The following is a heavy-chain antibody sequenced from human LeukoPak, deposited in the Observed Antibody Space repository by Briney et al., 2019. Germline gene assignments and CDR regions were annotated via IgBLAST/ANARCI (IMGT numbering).Heavy chain of an antibody. CDR3: AKDAKPYYYDSSGYYYAGAFDI. CDR1: GFTFSSYA. D-gene: IGHD3-22*01. V-gene: IGHV3-23*01. CDR2: ISGSGGST. J-gene: IGHJ3*02. Sequence: GGSLRLSCAASGFTFSSYAMSWVRQAPGKGLEWVSAISGSGGSTYYADSVKGRFTISRDNSKNTLHLRMNSLRAEDTAVYYCAKDAKPYYYDSSGYYYAGAFDIWGQGTMVTVSS.